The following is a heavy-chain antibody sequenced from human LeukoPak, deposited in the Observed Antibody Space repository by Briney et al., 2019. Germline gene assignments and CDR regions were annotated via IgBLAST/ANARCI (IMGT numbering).Heavy chain of an antibody. CDR3: TRRPYSSSWYYFDY. V-gene: IGHV3-48*04. CDR1: GFTFSSYS. Sequence: PGGSLRLSCAASGFTFSSYSMNWVRQAPGKGLEWVSYISSSSSTIYYADSVKGRFTISRDNAKNSLYLQMSSLRVEDTAVYYCTRRPYSSSWYYFDYWGQGTLVTVSS. J-gene: IGHJ4*02. D-gene: IGHD6-13*01. CDR2: ISSSSSTI.